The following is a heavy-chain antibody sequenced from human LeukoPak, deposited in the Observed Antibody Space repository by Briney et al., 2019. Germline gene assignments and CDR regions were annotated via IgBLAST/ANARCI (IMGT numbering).Heavy chain of an antibody. Sequence: SETLSLTCSVSGGSISSSTYYWGWIRQPPGKGLEWIGYIYYSGSTNYNPSLKSRVTISVDTSKNQFSLKLSSVTAADTAVYYCARGCSAGTPHNWFDPWGQGTLVTVSS. CDR1: GGSISSSTYY. D-gene: IGHD6-13*01. J-gene: IGHJ5*02. CDR2: IYYSGST. CDR3: ARGCSAGTPHNWFDP. V-gene: IGHV4-61*05.